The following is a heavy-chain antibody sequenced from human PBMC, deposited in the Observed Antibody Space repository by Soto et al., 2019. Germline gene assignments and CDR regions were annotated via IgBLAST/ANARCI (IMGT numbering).Heavy chain of an antibody. CDR2: ILSKNDGGTT. CDR3: STYDYVWGTYRVRWAY. Sequence: VGSLRLSCAASGVGFSTSWMSWVRQAPGKGLEWVGRILSKNDGGTTDYPAPVKGRFIISRDDSKNELYLQMNGLKTEDTAVYYCSTYDYVWGTYRVRWAYWGQGTLVTVSS. D-gene: IGHD3-16*02. J-gene: IGHJ4*02. V-gene: IGHV3-15*01. CDR1: GVGFSTSW.